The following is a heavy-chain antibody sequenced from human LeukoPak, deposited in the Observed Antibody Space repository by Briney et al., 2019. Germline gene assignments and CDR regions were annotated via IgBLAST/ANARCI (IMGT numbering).Heavy chain of an antibody. CDR3: ARIGYSSGWPDYYYYGMDV. J-gene: IGHJ6*02. D-gene: IGHD6-19*01. CDR2: INHSGST. CDR1: GGSFSGYY. Sequence: SETLSLTCAVYGGSFSGYYWSWIRQPPGKGLEWIGEINHSGSTNYNPSLKSRVTISVDTSKNQFSLKLSSVTAADTAVYYCARIGYSSGWPDYYYYGMDVWGQGTTVTVSS. V-gene: IGHV4-34*01.